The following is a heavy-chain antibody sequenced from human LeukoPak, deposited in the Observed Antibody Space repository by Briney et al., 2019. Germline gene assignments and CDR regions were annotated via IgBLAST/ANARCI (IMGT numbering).Heavy chain of an antibody. J-gene: IGHJ4*02. CDR1: GSTFTGAY. CDR2: INPNSGET. Sequence: GASVKVSCKPSGSTFTGAYMHWVRQAPGQGLEWMGWINPNSGETKFAQKFQGRVTMTRDTSISTVYMDLGGLRSDDTAAYYCARVLFNSGYDYWGQGSLVTVSS. CDR3: ARVLFNSGYDY. D-gene: IGHD3-9*01. V-gene: IGHV1-2*02.